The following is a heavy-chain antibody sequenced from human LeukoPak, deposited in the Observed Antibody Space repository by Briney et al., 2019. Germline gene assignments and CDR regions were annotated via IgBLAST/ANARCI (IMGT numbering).Heavy chain of an antibody. CDR1: GGSISSYF. D-gene: IGHD3-22*01. J-gene: IGHJ4*02. Sequence: SETLSLTCTVSGGSISSYFWSWMRQPPGKGLEWIGYIYYSGSTNYNPSLKSRVTISVDTSKNQFSLKLSSVTAADTAVYYCARSAILVIAPGLYYFDYWGQGTLVAVSS. CDR3: ARSAILVIAPGLYYFDY. V-gene: IGHV4-59*08. CDR2: IYYSGST.